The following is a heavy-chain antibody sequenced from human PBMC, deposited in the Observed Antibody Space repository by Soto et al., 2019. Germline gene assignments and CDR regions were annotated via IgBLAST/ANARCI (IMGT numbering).Heavy chain of an antibody. D-gene: IGHD3-16*02. CDR3: AKVIGYGYASPLDY. J-gene: IGHJ4*02. CDR1: GFTFSSYG. CDR2: ISYDGSNK. V-gene: IGHV3-30*18. Sequence: GGSLRLSCAASGFTFSSYGMHWARQAPGKGLEWVAVISYDGSNKYYADPAQSRLTISRDNTKNTLYLQMNSLGADDTAVLYCAKVIGYGYASPLDYWGQGTLVTVSS.